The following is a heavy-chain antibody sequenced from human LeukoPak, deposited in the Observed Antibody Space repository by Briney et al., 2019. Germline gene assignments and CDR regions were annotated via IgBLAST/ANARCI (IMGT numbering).Heavy chain of an antibody. CDR2: ISYDGSNK. J-gene: IGHJ4*02. D-gene: IGHD2-2*02. V-gene: IGHV3-30*04. CDR3: AKERRGYCSSTSCYIGFDY. CDR1: GFTFSSYA. Sequence: GGSLRLSCAASGFTFSSYAMHWVRQAPGKGLEWVAVISYDGSNKYYADSVKGRFTISRDNSKNTLYLQMNSLRAEDTAVYYCAKERRGYCSSTSCYIGFDYWGQGTLVTVSS.